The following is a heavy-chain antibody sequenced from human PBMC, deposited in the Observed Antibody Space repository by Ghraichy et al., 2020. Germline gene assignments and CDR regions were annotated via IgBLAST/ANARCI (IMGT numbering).Heavy chain of an antibody. CDR1: GGSVSTGGSY. CDR3: ARTSGGSDYLGFFDY. J-gene: IGHJ4*02. Sequence: ETLSLTCTVSGGSVSTGGSYWSWIRQPPGKGLEWIGYISYSASTNYNPSLNGRVTISVDTSKNQFSLKLSSVTAADTAVYYCARTSGGSDYLGFFDYWGQGTLVTVSS. V-gene: IGHV4-61*08. CDR2: ISYSAST. D-gene: IGHD1-26*01.